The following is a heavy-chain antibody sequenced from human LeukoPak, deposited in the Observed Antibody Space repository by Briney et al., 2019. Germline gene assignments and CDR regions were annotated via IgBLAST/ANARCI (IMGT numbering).Heavy chain of an antibody. CDR1: GGSISSGDYY. CDR3: ASQGNYYDRLDV. CDR2: IYYSGST. D-gene: IGHD3-22*01. V-gene: IGHV4-30-4*01. J-gene: IGHJ6*02. Sequence: PSQTLSLTCTVSGGSISSGDYYWSWIRQPPGKGLEWIGYIYYSGSTYYNPSLKSQVTISVDTSKNQFSLKLSSVTAADTAVYYCASQGNYYDRLDVWGQGTTVTVSS.